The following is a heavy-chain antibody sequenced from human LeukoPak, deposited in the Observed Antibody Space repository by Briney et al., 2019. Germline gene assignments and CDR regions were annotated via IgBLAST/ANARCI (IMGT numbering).Heavy chain of an antibody. D-gene: IGHD3-10*01. J-gene: IGHJ4*02. CDR3: ARIYYYGSLYYFDY. CDR1: GGSISSGDYY. V-gene: IGHV4-30-4*08. Sequence: ASETLSLTCTVSGGSISSGDYYWSWIRQPPGKGLEWIGYIYYSGSTYYNPSLKSRVTISVDTSKNQFSLKLSSVTAADTAVYYCARIYYYGSLYYFDYWGQGTLVTVSS. CDR2: IYYSGST.